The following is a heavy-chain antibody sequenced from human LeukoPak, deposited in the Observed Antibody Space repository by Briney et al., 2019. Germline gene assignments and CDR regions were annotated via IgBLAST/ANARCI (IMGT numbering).Heavy chain of an antibody. CDR3: ARDPYYYDSSAYFDY. CDR1: GYTFTSYD. J-gene: IGHJ4*02. Sequence: ASVKVSCKASGYTFTSYDINWVRQAPGQGLEWVAWISAYNGNTEYAQKFQGRVTMTTDSFTSTAYMELRGLRSDDTAVYYCARDPYYYDSSAYFDYWGQGTLVTLSS. CDR2: ISAYNGNT. V-gene: IGHV1-18*01. D-gene: IGHD3-22*01.